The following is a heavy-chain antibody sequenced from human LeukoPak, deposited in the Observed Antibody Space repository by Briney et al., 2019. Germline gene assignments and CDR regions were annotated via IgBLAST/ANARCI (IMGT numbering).Heavy chain of an antibody. Sequence: ASVKVSCKVSGYTLTELSMHWVRQAPGKGLEWMGGFDPEDGETIYAQKFQGRVTMTEDISTDTAYMELSSLRSEDTAVYYCATVDSSRYYYYYGMDVWGQGTTVTVSS. CDR3: ATVDSSRYYYYYGMDV. CDR2: FDPEDGET. V-gene: IGHV1-24*01. D-gene: IGHD3-22*01. CDR1: GYTLTELS. J-gene: IGHJ6*02.